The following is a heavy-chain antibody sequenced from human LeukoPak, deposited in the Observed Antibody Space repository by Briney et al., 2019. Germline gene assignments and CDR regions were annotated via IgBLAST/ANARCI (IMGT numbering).Heavy chain of an antibody. D-gene: IGHD4-17*01. J-gene: IGHJ4*02. CDR3: AKDGDLYGHADY. V-gene: IGHV3-23*01. Sequence: GGSLRLSCAASGFTFSSYAMTWVRQAPGKGLEWVSSISVNGGTTYYADSLKGRFTISRDNSKKTLYLQMNSLRAEDSAVYYCAKDGDLYGHADYWGQGTLVTVSS. CDR2: ISVNGGTT. CDR1: GFTFSSYA.